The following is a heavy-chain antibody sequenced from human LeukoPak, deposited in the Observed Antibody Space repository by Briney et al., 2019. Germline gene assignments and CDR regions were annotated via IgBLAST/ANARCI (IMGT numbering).Heavy chain of an antibody. CDR3: ARDKYCSDGDCDGGSKFDY. V-gene: IGHV3-23*01. CDR2: IRANGVDT. Sequence: PGGSQRLSCAASGFTFSISDMSWVRQAPGKGLEWVSGIRANGVDTYYLDSVKGRFTISRDDAKKSLYLQMNSLRAEDTGVYYCARDKYCSDGDCDGGSKFDYWGQGTLVTVSS. J-gene: IGHJ4*02. D-gene: IGHD2-21*02. CDR1: GFTFSISD.